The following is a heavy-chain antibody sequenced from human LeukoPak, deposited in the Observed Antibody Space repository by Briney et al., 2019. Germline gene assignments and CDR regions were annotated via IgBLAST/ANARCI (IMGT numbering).Heavy chain of an antibody. CDR1: GYSFTSYW. CDR2: IYPGDSDT. V-gene: IGHV5-51*01. J-gene: IGHJ5*02. D-gene: IGHD4-11*01. Sequence: GESLKISCKGSGYSFTSYWIGWVRQMPGKGLEWMGIIYPGDSDTRYSPSFQGQVTISADKSISTAYLQWSGLKASDTAMYYCARLEVNDYQGGHWFDPWGQGTLVTVSS. CDR3: ARLEVNDYQGGHWFDP.